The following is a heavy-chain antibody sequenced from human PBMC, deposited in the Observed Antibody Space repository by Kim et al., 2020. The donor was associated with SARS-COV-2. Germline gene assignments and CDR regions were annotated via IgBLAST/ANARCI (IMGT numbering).Heavy chain of an antibody. V-gene: IGHV3-7*01. CDR2: INRDGSHK. CDR3: ARDGGDPFSSTSNS. CDR1: GCDVSAAA. Sequence: SWEASGCDVSAAARSWVRQSPGKGLAGVANINRDGSHKGSVVSVKGRFSISRDNAKNSLYLQMKSLRPEDTAVYYCARDGGDPFSSTSNSW. D-gene: IGHD2-21*02. J-gene: IGHJ5*01.